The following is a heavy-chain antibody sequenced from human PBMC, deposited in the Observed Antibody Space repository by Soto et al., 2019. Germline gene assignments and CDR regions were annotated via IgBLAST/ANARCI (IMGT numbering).Heavy chain of an antibody. V-gene: IGHV1-3*01. CDR1: GYTFTSYP. CDR3: VTDPGGGVSARDVPGY. CDR2: INAGNGDT. J-gene: IGHJ4*02. Sequence: ASVKVSCKASGYTFTSYPMHWVRQAPGQGLEWMGWINAGNGDTKYSQKFQGRVTITRDTSAITAYMELSNLRSEDTAVYYCVTDPGGGVSARDVPGYWGQGTLVTVSS. D-gene: IGHD6-6*01.